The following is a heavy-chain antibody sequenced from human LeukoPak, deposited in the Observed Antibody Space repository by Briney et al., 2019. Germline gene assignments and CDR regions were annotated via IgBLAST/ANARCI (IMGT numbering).Heavy chain of an antibody. CDR3: AKVVVVVVAANDAFDI. J-gene: IGHJ3*02. D-gene: IGHD2-15*01. V-gene: IGHV3-23*01. CDR1: GFTFGSYA. CDR2: ISGSGGST. Sequence: PGGSLRLSCAASGFTFGSYAMSWVRQASGKGLEWVSAISGSGGSTYYADSVKGRFTISRDNSKNTLYLQMNSLRAEDTAVYYCAKVVVVVVAANDAFDIWGQGTMVTVSS.